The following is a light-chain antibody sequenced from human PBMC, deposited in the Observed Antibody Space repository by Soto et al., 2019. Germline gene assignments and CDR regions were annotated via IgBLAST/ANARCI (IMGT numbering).Light chain of an antibody. J-gene: IGKJ1*01. CDR2: AAS. V-gene: IGKV3-20*01. Sequence: ESALTQSPGTLSLSPGERATLSCRASQSVTANYLAWYQQKPGQAPRLLIDAASIGATGIPDRFSGNGSGTDFTLTISRLEPEDFAVYYCLKYRIPLWTFGQGTKVEIK. CDR1: QSVTANY. CDR3: LKYRIPLWT.